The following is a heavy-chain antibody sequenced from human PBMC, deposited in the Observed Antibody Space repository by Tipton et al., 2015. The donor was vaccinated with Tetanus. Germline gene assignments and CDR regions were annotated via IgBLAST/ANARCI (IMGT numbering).Heavy chain of an antibody. J-gene: IGHJ5*02. Sequence: QSGPEVKKPGASVKVSCKASGYTFGAYDINWVRQASGQGLEWMGWMHTNTGDTGSAPNFQGRLTMTRDTSTSAAYMELSSLRSDCTAGYFCARGGCFDGMLYLPGVDPWSLGALVGVSS. CDR2: MHTNTGDT. D-gene: IGHD3-9*01. V-gene: IGHV1-8*01. CDR1: GYTFGAYD. CDR3: ARGGCFDGMLYLPGVDP.